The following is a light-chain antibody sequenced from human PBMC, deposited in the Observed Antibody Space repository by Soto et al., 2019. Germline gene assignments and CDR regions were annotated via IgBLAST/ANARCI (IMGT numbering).Light chain of an antibody. CDR2: SNR. CDR1: RSNIGSNA. V-gene: IGLV1-44*01. Sequence: QSLLTQPPSASGTPGQTVTMSCSGTRSNIGSNAVNWFQHLPGTAPKLLIYSNRQRPSGVPDRFSASRSGTSASLAISGLQSDDEADYYCTTWDDSLNGRVFGGGTKLTVL. CDR3: TTWDDSLNGRV. J-gene: IGLJ3*02.